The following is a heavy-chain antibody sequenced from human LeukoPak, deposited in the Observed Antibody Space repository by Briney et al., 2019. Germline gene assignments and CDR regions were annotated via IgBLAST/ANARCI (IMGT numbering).Heavy chain of an antibody. D-gene: IGHD2-2*01. Sequence: GGSLRLSCAASGFTFSSYAMSWVRRAPGKGLEWVSDISGSGGLTYYVDSVKGRFTISRDNSKNTLYLQMNSLRAEDTAVYYCAKAYCRSTTCLSPDYWGQGTLVTVSS. J-gene: IGHJ4*02. V-gene: IGHV3-23*01. CDR3: AKAYCRSTTCLSPDY. CDR2: ISGSGGLT. CDR1: GFTFSSYA.